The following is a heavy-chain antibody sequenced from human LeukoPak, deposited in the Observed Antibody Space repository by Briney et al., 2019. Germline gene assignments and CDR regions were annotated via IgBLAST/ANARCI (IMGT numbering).Heavy chain of an antibody. CDR1: GGSFSGYY. CDR2: INHRGST. V-gene: IGHV4-34*01. J-gene: IGHJ6*03. D-gene: IGHD2-2*01. CDR3: ARGRSRYCSSTSCYRFYYYYYMDV. Sequence: SETLSLTCAVYGGSFSGYYWSWIRQPPGKGLEWIGEINHRGSTNYNPSLKSRVTISVDTSKNQFSLKLSSVTAADTAVYYCARGRSRYCSSTSCYRFYYYYYMDVWGKGTTVTVSS.